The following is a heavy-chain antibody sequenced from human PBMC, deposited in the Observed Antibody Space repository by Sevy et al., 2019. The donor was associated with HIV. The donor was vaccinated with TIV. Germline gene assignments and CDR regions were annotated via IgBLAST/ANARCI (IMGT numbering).Heavy chain of an antibody. Sequence: GESLKISCKGSGYSFTSYWIGWVRQMPGKGLEWMGIIYPGDSDTRYSPSFQGQVTISADKSISTAYLQWSSLKASDTAMYYCARWGGYCSSTGCYIGSYYGMDVWGQGTTVTVSS. D-gene: IGHD2-2*01. CDR1: GYSFTSYW. CDR3: ARWGGYCSSTGCYIGSYYGMDV. V-gene: IGHV5-51*01. J-gene: IGHJ6*02. CDR2: IYPGDSDT.